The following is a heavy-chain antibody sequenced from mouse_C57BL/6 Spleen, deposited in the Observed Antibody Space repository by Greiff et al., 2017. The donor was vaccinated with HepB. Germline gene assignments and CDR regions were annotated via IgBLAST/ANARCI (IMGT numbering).Heavy chain of an antibody. Sequence: VQLKESGPELVKPGASVKISCKASGYSFTGYYMHWVKQSSEKSLEWIGEINPSTGGTSYNQKFKGKATLTVDKSSSTAYMQLKSLTSEDSAVYYCARDGYDGAWFAYWGQGTLVTVSA. V-gene: IGHV1-43*01. D-gene: IGHD2-2*01. CDR3: ARDGYDGAWFAY. CDR2: INPSTGGT. CDR1: GYSFTGYY. J-gene: IGHJ3*01.